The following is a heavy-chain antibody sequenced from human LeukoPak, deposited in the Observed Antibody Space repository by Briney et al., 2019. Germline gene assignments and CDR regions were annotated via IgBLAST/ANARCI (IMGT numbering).Heavy chain of an antibody. D-gene: IGHD3-3*01. CDR1: GYTFTSYG. CDR3: ARVGDYDFWSGYYTVNFDY. CDR2: ISAYNGNT. J-gene: IGHJ4*02. Sequence: ASVKVSSKASGYTFTSYGISWVRQAPGQGLEWMGWISAYNGNTNYAQKLQGRVTMTTDTSTGTAYMELRSLRSDDTAVYYCARVGDYDFWSGYYTVNFDYWGQGTLVTVSS. V-gene: IGHV1-18*01.